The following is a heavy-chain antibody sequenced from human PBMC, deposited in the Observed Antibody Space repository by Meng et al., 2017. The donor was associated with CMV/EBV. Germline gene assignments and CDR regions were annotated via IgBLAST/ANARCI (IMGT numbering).Heavy chain of an antibody. V-gene: IGHV4-39*07. J-gene: IGHJ4*02. CDR1: GVSISRSSYY. D-gene: IGHD3-10*01. Sequence: PMQHSAPGLVQPSETLSLTCSESGVSISRSSYYVGWIRQPPGKALEWIGSIYYRGSTYYNPSLKSRVTISVDTSKNQFSLKLSSVTAADTAVYYCAREGNYYGSGSYYAYWGQGTLVTVSS. CDR3: AREGNYYGSGSYYAY. CDR2: IYYRGST.